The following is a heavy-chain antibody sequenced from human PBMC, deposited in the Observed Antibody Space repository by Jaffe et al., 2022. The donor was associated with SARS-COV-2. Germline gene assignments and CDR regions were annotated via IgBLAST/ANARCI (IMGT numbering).Heavy chain of an antibody. D-gene: IGHD3-3*01. CDR3: ARTRGEYYFDY. J-gene: IGHJ4*02. Sequence: QVHLVESGGGLVKPGGSLRLSCAVSGLNFSDHYMSWIRQAPGKGLEWVSYISSSSRYTNYADSVKGRFSISRDNAKGSLYLQMDSLRTEDTALYYCARTRGEYYFDYWGRGTPVTVSS. CDR1: GLNFSDHY. CDR2: ISSSSRYT. V-gene: IGHV3-11*06.